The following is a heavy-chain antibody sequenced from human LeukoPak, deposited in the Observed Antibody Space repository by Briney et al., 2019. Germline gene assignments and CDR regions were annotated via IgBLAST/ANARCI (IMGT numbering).Heavy chain of an antibody. V-gene: IGHV4-4*07. D-gene: IGHD2-2*01. J-gene: IGHJ6*04. Sequence: PSETLSLTCTVSGGSISSYHWSWIRQPAGKGLEWIGRIYTSGSTNYNPSLKSRVTMSVDTSKNQFSLKLSSVTAADTAVYYCARRGYAASRVVDVWGKGTTVTVSS. CDR2: IYTSGST. CDR1: GGSISSYH. CDR3: ARRGYAASRVVDV.